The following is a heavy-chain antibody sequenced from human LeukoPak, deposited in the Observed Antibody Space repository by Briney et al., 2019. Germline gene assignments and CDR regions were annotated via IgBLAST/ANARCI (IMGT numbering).Heavy chain of an antibody. CDR2: IYYSGST. D-gene: IGHD6-13*01. Sequence: SETLSLTCTVSGGSISSSNFYWGWIRQPPGKGLEWIGSIYYSGSTYYNPSLKSRVTISVDTSKNQFSLKLSSVTAADTAVYYCARAISYGSSWYLVGWGKGTTVTVSS. V-gene: IGHV4-39*01. CDR1: GGSISSSNFY. CDR3: ARAISYGSSWYLVG. J-gene: IGHJ6*04.